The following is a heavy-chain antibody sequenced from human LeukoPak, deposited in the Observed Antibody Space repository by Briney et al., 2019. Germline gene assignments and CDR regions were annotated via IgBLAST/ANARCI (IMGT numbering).Heavy chain of an antibody. CDR3: ARGYCSGGTCRYYYFDY. J-gene: IGHJ4*02. D-gene: IGHD2-15*01. CDR1: GVSLIGYY. V-gene: IGHV4-59*01. CDR2: IYYSGST. Sequence: PSETLSLTCSVSGVSLIGYYWSWIRQPPGKGLEWIGYIYYSGSTNYNPSLRSRLTISVDTSKSQFSLKLSSVTAADTPVYYCARGYCSGGTCRYYYFDYWGQGTLVTVSS.